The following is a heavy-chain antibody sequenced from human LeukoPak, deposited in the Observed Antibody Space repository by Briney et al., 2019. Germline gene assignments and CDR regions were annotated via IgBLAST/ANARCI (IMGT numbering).Heavy chain of an antibody. CDR3: ARALYDSSGYYSHFDY. CDR1: GFTFSSYT. V-gene: IGHV3-21*01. D-gene: IGHD3-22*01. CDR2: ISRTSIYI. J-gene: IGHJ4*02. Sequence: GGSLRLSCAASGFTFSSYTMNWVRQAPGKGLEWVSSISRTSIYIYYADSVKGRFTISRDNAKNSLYLQMNSLRAEDTAVYYCARALYDSSGYYSHFDYWGQGTLVTVSS.